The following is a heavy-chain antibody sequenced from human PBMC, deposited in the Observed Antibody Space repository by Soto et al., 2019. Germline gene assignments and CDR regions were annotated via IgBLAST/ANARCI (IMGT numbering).Heavy chain of an antibody. Sequence: EVQLVESGGGLVQPGGSLRLSCAASGFTFSSYWMHWVRQAPGKGLVWVSRINSDGSSTSYADSVKGRFTISRDNAKNTLYLQMNSLRAEDTAVYYCARNFDYGDSGDAFDIWGQGTRVTVSS. J-gene: IGHJ3*02. CDR1: GFTFSSYW. V-gene: IGHV3-74*01. CDR3: ARNFDYGDSGDAFDI. D-gene: IGHD4-17*01. CDR2: INSDGSST.